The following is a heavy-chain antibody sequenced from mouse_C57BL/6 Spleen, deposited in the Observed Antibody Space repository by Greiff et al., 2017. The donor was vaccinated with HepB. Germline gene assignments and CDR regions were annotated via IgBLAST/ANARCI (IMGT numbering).Heavy chain of an antibody. V-gene: IGHV1-74*01. D-gene: IGHD2-12*01. Sequence: VQRVESGAELVKPGASVKVSCKASGYTFTSYWMHWVKQRPGQGLEWIGRIHPSDSDTNYNQKFKGKATLTVDKSSSTAYMQLSSLTSEDAAVYYCAIGRPLYDGAMDYWGQGTSVTVSS. CDR2: IHPSDSDT. J-gene: IGHJ4*01. CDR1: GYTFTSYW. CDR3: AIGRPLYDGAMDY.